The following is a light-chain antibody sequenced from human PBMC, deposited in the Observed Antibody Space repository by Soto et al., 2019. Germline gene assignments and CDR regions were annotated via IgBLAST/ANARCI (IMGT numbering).Light chain of an antibody. CDR3: QQSYSTWT. Sequence: DIPMTQSPSSLSASVGDRVTITCRASQSISSYLNGYQQKPGKAPKLLIYAASSLQSGVPSRFSGSGSGTDFTLTISSLQPEDFATYYCQQSYSTWTCGQGTKVEIK. CDR2: AAS. CDR1: QSISSY. J-gene: IGKJ1*01. V-gene: IGKV1-39*01.